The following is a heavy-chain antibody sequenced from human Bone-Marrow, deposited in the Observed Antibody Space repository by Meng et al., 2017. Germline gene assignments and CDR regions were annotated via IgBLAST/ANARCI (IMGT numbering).Heavy chain of an antibody. V-gene: IGHV4-39*07. CDR2: IYYSGST. CDR3: ARSNSPYYYGMDV. Sequence: SETLSLTCTVSGGSISSSSYYWGWIRQPPGKGLEWIGSIYYSGSTYYNPSLKSRVTIPVDTSKNQFSLELSSLRSEDTAVYYCARSNSPYYYGMDVWGQGTTVTVSS. J-gene: IGHJ6*02. D-gene: IGHD4-11*01. CDR1: GGSISSSSYY.